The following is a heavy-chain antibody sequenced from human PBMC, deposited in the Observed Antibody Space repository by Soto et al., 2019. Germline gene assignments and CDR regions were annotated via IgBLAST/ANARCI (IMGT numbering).Heavy chain of an antibody. Sequence: QVQLVESGGGVVQPGRSLRLSCAASGFTFSSYDMHWVRQAPGKGLEWVAVISYDGSNKYYADSVKGRFTISRDNSKNTLYLQMNSLRDEDTAVYYCAKGSIRLRFFDYWGQGTLVTVSS. CDR3: AKGSIRLRFFDY. CDR2: ISYDGSNK. D-gene: IGHD4-17*01. CDR1: GFTFSSYD. J-gene: IGHJ4*02. V-gene: IGHV3-30*18.